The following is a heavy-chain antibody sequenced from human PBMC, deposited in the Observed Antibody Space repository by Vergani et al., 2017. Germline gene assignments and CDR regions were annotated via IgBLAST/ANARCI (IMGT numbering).Heavy chain of an antibody. CDR2: ISSAGGST. Sequence: EVQLLESGGGLVQPGGSLRLSCAASGFTFSTYAMTWVRQAPGKGLEWVSTISSAGGSTYYADSVKGRFSISRDNSKNTVFLQMHSLRAEDTAIYYCVKEKIDLGSYFFDSWGHGILVTVSS. D-gene: IGHD2/OR15-2a*01. V-gene: IGHV3-23*01. CDR1: GFTFSTYA. J-gene: IGHJ4*01. CDR3: VKEKIDLGSYFFDS.